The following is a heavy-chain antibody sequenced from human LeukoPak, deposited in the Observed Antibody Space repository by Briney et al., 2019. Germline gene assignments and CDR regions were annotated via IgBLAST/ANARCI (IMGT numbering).Heavy chain of an antibody. Sequence: ASVKVSCKTSGYSFTDYYMHWVRQAPGQGLEWMGWINPSSGGTSSAQKFQGRVTMTRDTSITTVYMEVRWQTSDDTAVYYCARADRLHGGPYLIGPWGQGTLVTVSS. D-gene: IGHD2-21*01. V-gene: IGHV1-2*02. J-gene: IGHJ5*02. CDR3: ARADRLHGGPYLIGP. CDR2: INPSSGGT. CDR1: GYSFTDYY.